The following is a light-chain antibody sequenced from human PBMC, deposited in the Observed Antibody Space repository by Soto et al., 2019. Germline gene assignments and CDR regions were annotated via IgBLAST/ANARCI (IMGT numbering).Light chain of an antibody. J-gene: IGLJ3*02. CDR2: DVN. Sequence: QSALTQPRSVSGSLGQSVTISCTETSSDVGGYNYVSWYQQHPGKAPKLMIYDVNKRPSGVPDRFSGSKSGNTASLTISGLQAADEADYYCCSYAGSWVFGGGTQLTVL. CDR3: CSYAGSWV. CDR1: SSDVGGYNY. V-gene: IGLV2-11*01.